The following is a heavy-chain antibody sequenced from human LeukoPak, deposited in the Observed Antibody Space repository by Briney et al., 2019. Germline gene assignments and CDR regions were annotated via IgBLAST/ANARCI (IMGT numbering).Heavy chain of an antibody. CDR3: ASPYYYGSGSFVHPFHM. V-gene: IGHV4-34*12. CDR1: VGSFSGYN. CDR2: IIDSGST. D-gene: IGHD3-10*01. J-gene: IGHJ3*02. Sequence: SETLSLTCAVYVGSFSGYNWSWRRQPPGKGLEWVGEIIDSGSTNYNPSLKSRVTISVDTSKNQSALKLSSVTAADTAVYYCASPYYYGSGSFVHPFHMWGQETMLSLSS.